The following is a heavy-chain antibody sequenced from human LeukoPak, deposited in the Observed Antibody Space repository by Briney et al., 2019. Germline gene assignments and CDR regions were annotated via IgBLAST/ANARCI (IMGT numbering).Heavy chain of an antibody. J-gene: IGHJ4*02. CDR2: ISGSGGST. D-gene: IGHD3-10*01. CDR1: GFTFSSYA. CDR3: AKGYYGSGSHSYYFDY. Sequence: GGSLRLSCAASGFTFSSYAMSWVRQAPGEELERVSAISGSGGSTYYADSVKGRFTISRDNSKNTLYLQMYSLRAEDTAVYYCAKGYYGSGSHSYYFDYWGQGTLVTVSS. V-gene: IGHV3-23*01.